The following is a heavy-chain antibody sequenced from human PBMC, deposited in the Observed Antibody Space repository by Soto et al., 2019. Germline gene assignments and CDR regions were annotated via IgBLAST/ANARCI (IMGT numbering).Heavy chain of an antibody. J-gene: IGHJ4*02. Sequence: QVQLVASGGGLVKPGGSLRLSCAASGFTFSDYYMSWIRQAPGKGLEWVSYISSSGSTIYYADSVKGRITISGDNAKNSLDLQMNRLREDDPAVYYDGGEGPVYCDILAYYFDYWGQGPLVTVSS. V-gene: IGHV3-11*01. CDR2: ISSSGSTI. CDR1: GFTFSDYY. D-gene: IGHD3-9*01. CDR3: GGEGPVYCDILAYYFDY.